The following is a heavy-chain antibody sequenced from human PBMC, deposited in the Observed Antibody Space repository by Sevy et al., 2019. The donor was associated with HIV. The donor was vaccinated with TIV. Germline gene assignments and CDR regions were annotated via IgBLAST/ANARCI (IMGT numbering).Heavy chain of an antibody. CDR2: ISYDGSNK. V-gene: IGHV3-30-3*01. CDR3: ARDQHDYRGNLRTGWFDP. J-gene: IGHJ5*02. D-gene: IGHD4-17*01. CDR1: GFTFSSYA. Sequence: GGSLRLSCAASGFTFSSYAMHWVRQAPGKGLEWVAVISYDGSNKYYAYSVKGRFTISRDNSKNTLYLQMNSLRAEDTAVYYCARDQHDYRGNLRTGWFDPWGQGTLVTVSS.